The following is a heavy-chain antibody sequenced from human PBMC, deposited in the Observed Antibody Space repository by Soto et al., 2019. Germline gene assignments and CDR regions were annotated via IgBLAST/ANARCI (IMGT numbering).Heavy chain of an antibody. V-gene: IGHV1-18*04. CDR1: GYTFTSYC. J-gene: IGHJ4*02. Sequence: ASVKVSCKASGYTFTSYCISWVRQAPGQGLEWMGWISAYNGNTNYAQKLQGRVTMTTDTSTSTAYMELRSLRSDDTAIYYCARDLDGSGSYYTDYWGQGTLVTVSS. D-gene: IGHD3-10*01. CDR2: ISAYNGNT. CDR3: ARDLDGSGSYYTDY.